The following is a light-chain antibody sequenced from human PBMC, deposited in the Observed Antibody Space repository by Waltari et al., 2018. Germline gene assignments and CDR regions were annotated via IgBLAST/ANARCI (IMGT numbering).Light chain of an antibody. CDR1: ASDVGGHRY. CDR2: EVN. V-gene: IGLV2-8*01. Sequence: QSALTQPPSASGSPGQSVTISCTERASDVGGHRYVPWYQQHPGKVPKLIIYEVNKRPSGVPDRFSASMSGNTASLTISGLQAGDEADYYCCSYGGTNTVFGGGTRLTVL. J-gene: IGLJ2*01. CDR3: CSYGGTNTV.